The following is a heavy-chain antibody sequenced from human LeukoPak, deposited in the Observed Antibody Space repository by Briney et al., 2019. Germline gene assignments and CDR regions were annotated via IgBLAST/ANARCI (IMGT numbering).Heavy chain of an antibody. V-gene: IGHV4-59*01. D-gene: IGHD6-13*01. J-gene: IGHJ4*02. CDR3: ARYAADGRNLEY. CDR2: IYYSGST. Sequence: PSETLSLTCTVSGGSISGYYWSWIRQPPGKGLEWIGYIYYSGSTSYGPSLKSRVTISVDTSKMQFSLKLNSVTAADTAVYYCARYAADGRNLEYWGQGTLVTVSS. CDR1: GGSISGYY.